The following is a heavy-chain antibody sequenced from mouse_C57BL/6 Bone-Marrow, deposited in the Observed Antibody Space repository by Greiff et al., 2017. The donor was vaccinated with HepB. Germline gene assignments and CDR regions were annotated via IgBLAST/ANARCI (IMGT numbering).Heavy chain of an antibody. D-gene: IGHD1-1*01. J-gene: IGHJ1*03. V-gene: IGHV1-9*01. CDR3: AREFNYYGSSYCYWYFDV. CDR1: GYTFTGSW. CDR2: ILPGSGST. Sequence: QVQLQQSGAELMKPGASVKLSCKATGYTFTGSWIEWVKQRPGHGLEWIGEILPGSGSTNYNEKFKVKATFTAYTSSTTAYMQLSSLTHEDSAISFLAREFNYYGSSYCYWYFDVWGTGTTVTVSS.